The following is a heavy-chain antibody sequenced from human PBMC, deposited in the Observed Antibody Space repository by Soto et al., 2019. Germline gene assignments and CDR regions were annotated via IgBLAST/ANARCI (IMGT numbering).Heavy chain of an antibody. D-gene: IGHD6-13*01. J-gene: IGHJ4*02. V-gene: IGHV1-18*01. CDR2: ISAYNGNT. Sequence: GASVKVSCKASGYTFTSYGISWVRQAPGQGLEWMGWISAYNGNTNYAQKLQGRVTMTTDTSTSTAYMELRSLRPDDTAVYYCARDRLLLAAAGLFDYWGQGTLVTAPQ. CDR3: ARDRLLLAAAGLFDY. CDR1: GYTFTSYG.